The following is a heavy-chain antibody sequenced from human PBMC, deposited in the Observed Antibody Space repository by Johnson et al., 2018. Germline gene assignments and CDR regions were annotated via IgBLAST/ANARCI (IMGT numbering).Heavy chain of an antibody. CDR3: ANRKGVGLVHSGRAPLAFDI. V-gene: IGHV3-66*02. CDR2: IYSIGTT. CDR1: GFTVSSKY. D-gene: IGHD3-10*01. Sequence: VQLVQSGGGLVQXGGSLRLXCAASGFTVSSKYMSWVRQAPGKGLEWVSVIYSIGTTYYAVPVKGRFTLFRDKSKNTAYLQMNSLRPEDTAVYYCANRKGVGLVHSGRAPLAFDIWGQGTMVTVSS. J-gene: IGHJ3*02.